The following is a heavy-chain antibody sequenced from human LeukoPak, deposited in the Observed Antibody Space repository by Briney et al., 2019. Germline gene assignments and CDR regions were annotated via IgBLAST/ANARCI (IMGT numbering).Heavy chain of an antibody. J-gene: IGHJ4*02. CDR3: ARGGGYSSSWSY. CDR1: GGSINNYY. CDR2: IYYSGST. Sequence: SETLSLTCTVSGGSINNYYWNWIRQPPGKGLEWIGYIYYSGSTSYNPSLKSRVTMSVDTSKSQFSLKLSSVTAADTAVYYCARGGGYSSSWSYWGQGTLVTVSS. V-gene: IGHV4-59*01. D-gene: IGHD6-13*01.